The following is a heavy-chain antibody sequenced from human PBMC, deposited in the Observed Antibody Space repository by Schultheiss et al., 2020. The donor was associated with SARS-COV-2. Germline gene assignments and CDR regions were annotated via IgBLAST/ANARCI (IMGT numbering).Heavy chain of an antibody. CDR3: AASTNSHAFEI. CDR2: MYYSGTT. Sequence: SETLSLTCTVSGGSISSGGYYWSWIRQPPGKGLEWIGTMYYSGTTYYNPSLKSRVTTSVDTSKNQFSLDLTSVTAADTAVYYCAASTNSHAFEIWGQGTMVTVSS. J-gene: IGHJ3*02. CDR1: GGSISSGGYY. V-gene: IGHV4-39*07.